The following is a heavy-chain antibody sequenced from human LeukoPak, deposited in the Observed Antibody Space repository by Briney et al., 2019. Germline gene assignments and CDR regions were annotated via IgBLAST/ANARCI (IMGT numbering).Heavy chain of an antibody. J-gene: IGHJ4*02. CDR3: TQDVSNGYRSVNFDY. CDR2: ISYDETNK. D-gene: IGHD6-19*01. CDR1: GFTFSSYS. V-gene: IGHV3-30*18. Sequence: PGGSLRLSCAASGFTFSSYSMNWVRQAPGKGLEWVAVISYDETNKYYTESVKGRFTISRDQSKNTLYLQMNSLRVEDTAVYYCTQDVSNGYRSVNFDYWGQEILVTVSS.